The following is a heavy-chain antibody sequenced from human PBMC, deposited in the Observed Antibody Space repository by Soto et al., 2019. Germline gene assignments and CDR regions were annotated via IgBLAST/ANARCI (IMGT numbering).Heavy chain of an antibody. CDR2: INHSGST. CDR1: GGSFSGYY. D-gene: IGHD3-10*01. Sequence: SETLSLTCAVYGGSFSGYYWIWIRQLPGKGLEWIGEINHSGSTNYNPSLKIRVTISVDTSNNQFSLKLSSVTAAYTDEYYCARGPYCPYARNYYGSRSSDYWGQGTLVTVSS. J-gene: IGHJ4*02. V-gene: IGHV4-34*01. CDR3: ARGPYCPYARNYYGSRSSDY.